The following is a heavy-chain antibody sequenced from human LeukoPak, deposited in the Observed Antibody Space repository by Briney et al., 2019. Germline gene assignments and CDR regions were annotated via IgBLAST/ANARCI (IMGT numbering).Heavy chain of an antibody. Sequence: ASVKVSCKASGYTFTSYGISWVRQAPGQGLEWMGWISAYNGYTNYAQKLQGRVTITTDTSTSTAYMELRSLRSDDTAVYYCARAGWYELPRYAFDIWGQGTMVAVSS. CDR1: GYTFTSYG. J-gene: IGHJ3*02. CDR3: ARAGWYELPRYAFDI. CDR2: ISAYNGYT. V-gene: IGHV1-18*01. D-gene: IGHD6-19*01.